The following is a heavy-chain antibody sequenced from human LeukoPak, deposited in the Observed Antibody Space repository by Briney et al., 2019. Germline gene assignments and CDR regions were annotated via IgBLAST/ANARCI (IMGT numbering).Heavy chain of an antibody. CDR1: GGSFSCYY. Sequence: SETLSLTCAVYGGSFSCYYWSWIRQPPGKGLEWIGEIKHSGSTNYNPSLKSRVTISVDTSKNQFSLKLSSVTAADTAVYYCARGRYYGSGSDFDYWGQGTLVTVSS. J-gene: IGHJ4*02. D-gene: IGHD3-10*01. CDR2: IKHSGST. CDR3: ARGRYYGSGSDFDY. V-gene: IGHV4-34*01.